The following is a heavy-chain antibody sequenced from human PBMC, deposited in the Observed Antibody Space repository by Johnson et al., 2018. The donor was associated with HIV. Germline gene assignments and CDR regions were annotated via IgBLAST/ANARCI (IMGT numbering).Heavy chain of an antibody. Sequence: VRLVESGGGVVHPRGSLRLSCAASGFTFSSYGMHWVRQAPGKGLEWVAFIRYDGSDKNYVESLKGRFTISRDNSKNTLFLQLSNLRADDTGVYYCARGGTYNWLPDRVGRAFDIWGQGTMVTVSS. CDR1: GFTFSSYG. V-gene: IGHV3-30*02. CDR3: ARGGTYNWLPDRVGRAFDI. D-gene: IGHD1-20*01. J-gene: IGHJ3*02. CDR2: IRYDGSDK.